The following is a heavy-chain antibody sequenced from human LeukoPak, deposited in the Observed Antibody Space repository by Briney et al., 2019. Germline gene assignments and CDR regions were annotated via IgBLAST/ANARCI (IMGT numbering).Heavy chain of an antibody. CDR3: TRDTTIWSWDY. D-gene: IGHD1-14*01. CDR1: GYTFTTYN. Sequence: ASVKVSCKASGYTFTTYNMHWVRQAPGQGLEWMGTINTRGGRTSNAQKFQGRVTMTRDMSTSTVYMELSSLRSEDTAVYYCTRDTTIWSWDYWGQGTLVTVSS. J-gene: IGHJ4*02. CDR2: INTRGGRT. V-gene: IGHV1-46*01.